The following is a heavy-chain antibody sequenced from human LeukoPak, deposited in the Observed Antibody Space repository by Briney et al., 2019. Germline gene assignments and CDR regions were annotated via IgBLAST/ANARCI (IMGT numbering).Heavy chain of an antibody. Sequence: SETLSLTCTVSGGSISIYYWNWIRQPAGKGLEWIGRIYTSGSTNYNPSLKSRVTMSADTSKNQFSLKLTSVTAADTAVYYCARQSADAFDIWGQGTMVTVSP. CDR3: ARQSADAFDI. V-gene: IGHV4-4*07. CDR1: GGSISIYY. CDR2: IYTSGST. J-gene: IGHJ3*02.